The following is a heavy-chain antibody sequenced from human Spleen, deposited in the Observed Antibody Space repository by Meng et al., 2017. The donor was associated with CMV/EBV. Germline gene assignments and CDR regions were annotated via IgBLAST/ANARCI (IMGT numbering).Heavy chain of an antibody. CDR3: AANYYDPSGYSYSDY. CDR1: GYILTDYY. Sequence: ASVKVSCKASGYILTDYYIHWVRQAPGQGLEWMGWINPNSGGTNYAQNFQGRVTLTRDTSITTAYMDLSSLRSDDTAVYFCAANYYDPSGYSYSDYWGQGTLVTVSS. V-gene: IGHV1-2*02. CDR2: INPNSGGT. D-gene: IGHD3-22*01. J-gene: IGHJ4*02.